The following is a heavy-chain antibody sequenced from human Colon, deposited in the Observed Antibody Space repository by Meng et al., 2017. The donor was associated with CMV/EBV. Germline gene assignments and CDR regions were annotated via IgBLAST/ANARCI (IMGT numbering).Heavy chain of an antibody. CDR3: ARASPLPGIAVAGHFDY. Sequence: GSLRLSCTVSGGSISSYYWSWIRQPPGKGLEWIGYIYYSGSTNYNPSLKSRVTISVDTSKNQFSLKLSSVTAADTAVYYCARASPLPGIAVAGHFDYWGQGTLVTVS. CDR2: IYYSGST. D-gene: IGHD6-19*01. CDR1: GGSISSYY. J-gene: IGHJ4*02. V-gene: IGHV4-59*01.